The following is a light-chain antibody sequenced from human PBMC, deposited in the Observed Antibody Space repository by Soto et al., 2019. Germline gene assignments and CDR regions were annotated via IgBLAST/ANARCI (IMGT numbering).Light chain of an antibody. CDR2: DAS. J-gene: IGKJ1*01. CDR1: QSISSW. V-gene: IGKV1-5*01. CDR3: QQYNSYSLT. Sequence: DIKMSLSPSTLSAYVGDRVTITCRASQSISSWLAWYQQKPGKAPKLLIYDASSLESGVPSRFSGSGSGTEFTLTISSLQPDDFATYYCQQYNSYSLTFGQGSMADVK.